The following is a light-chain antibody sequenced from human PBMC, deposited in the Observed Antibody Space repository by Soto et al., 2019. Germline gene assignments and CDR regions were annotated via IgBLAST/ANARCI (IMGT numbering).Light chain of an antibody. CDR1: QTINSY. J-gene: IGKJ5*01. V-gene: IGKV1-39*01. CDR3: QQHNSFSIT. Sequence: DIQMTQSPSSLSASVGDTFTITCRASQTINSYLNWYQQKPGQAPKLLIYVASSLQSGVPSRFSGRGSGTDFTLTINSLQADDFATYYCQQHNSFSITFGQGTRLEIK. CDR2: VAS.